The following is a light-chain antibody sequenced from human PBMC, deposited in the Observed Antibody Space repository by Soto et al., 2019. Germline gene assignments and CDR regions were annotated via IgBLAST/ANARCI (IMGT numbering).Light chain of an antibody. J-gene: IGKJ4*01. CDR2: DAI. Sequence: EKLMSQSPATLSVSPGERVTLSCRASQNIHNHMSWFLQKPGQTPRLLIYDAIIRAADVPARFSGSWSGTELPLNHDRLQSEEFAGYYCQQYDAWPLTFGGGTKVDIK. CDR1: QNIHNH. V-gene: IGKV3-15*01. CDR3: QQYDAWPLT.